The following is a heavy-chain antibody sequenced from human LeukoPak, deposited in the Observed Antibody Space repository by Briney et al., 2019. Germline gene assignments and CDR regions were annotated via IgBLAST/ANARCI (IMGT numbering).Heavy chain of an antibody. D-gene: IGHD3-10*01. CDR1: GYTLTSYD. CDR2: MNPNSGNT. J-gene: IGHJ6*03. V-gene: IGHV1-8*03. CDR3: ARGDYGSGSYYPYYYYYMDV. Sequence: KVSFMAPGYTLTSYDFNWLRQAPGQGLDWMAWMNPNSGNTGYAQKFQGRVTITRNTSIRTAYMELSSLRSEHTAVYYCARGDYGSGSYYPYYYYYMDVWGKGTTVPVSS.